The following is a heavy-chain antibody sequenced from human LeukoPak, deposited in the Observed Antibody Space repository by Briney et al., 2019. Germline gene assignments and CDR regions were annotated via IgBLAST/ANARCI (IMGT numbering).Heavy chain of an antibody. D-gene: IGHD1-26*01. CDR1: GFTFDDYA. CDR2: ISWNSGSI. Sequence: GGSLRLSCAASGFTFDDYAMHWVRQAPGKGLEWVSGISWNSGSIGYADSVKGRFTISRDNAKNSLYLQMNSLKTEDTAVYYCARGADSGSYLLDYWGQGTLVTVSS. J-gene: IGHJ4*02. CDR3: ARGADSGSYLLDY. V-gene: IGHV3-9*01.